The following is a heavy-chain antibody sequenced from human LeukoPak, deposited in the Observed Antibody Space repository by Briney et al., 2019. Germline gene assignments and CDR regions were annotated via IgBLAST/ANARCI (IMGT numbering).Heavy chain of an antibody. Sequence: GGSLRLSCAASGFTFSSYSMNWVRQAPGKGLEWVSSISSSSSYIYYADSVKGRFTIPRDNAKNSLYLQMNSLRAEDTAVYYCAREPQLERPAYWGQGTLVTVSS. D-gene: IGHD1-1*01. CDR1: GFTFSSYS. CDR3: AREPQLERPAY. CDR2: ISSSSSYI. V-gene: IGHV3-21*01. J-gene: IGHJ4*02.